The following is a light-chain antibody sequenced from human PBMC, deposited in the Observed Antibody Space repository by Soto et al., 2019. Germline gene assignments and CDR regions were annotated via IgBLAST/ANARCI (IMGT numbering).Light chain of an antibody. Sequence: DIQMTQSPSSVSASVGDRVTITCRATQGLSGSLAWYQQKPGKAPKLLISVTSRSQSGVPSRFSGSASGTDFTLTIDSLQPTDLATYYCQHGHNWPLTFGQGTRLEIK. CDR1: QGLSGS. CDR3: QHGHNWPLT. V-gene: IGKV1-12*01. J-gene: IGKJ5*01. CDR2: VTS.